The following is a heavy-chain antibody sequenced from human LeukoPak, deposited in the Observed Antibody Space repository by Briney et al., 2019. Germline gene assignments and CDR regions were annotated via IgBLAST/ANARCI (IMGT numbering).Heavy chain of an antibody. D-gene: IGHD3-10*01. J-gene: IGHJ4*02. Sequence: GGSLRLSCAASGFTFSSYAMCWVRQAPGKGLEWVSAISGSGGSTYYADSVKGRFTISRDNSKNTLYLQMNSLRAEDTAVYYCAKDRPTYYYGSGSYPRESYWGQGTLVTVSS. CDR3: AKDRPTYYYGSGSYPRESY. CDR2: ISGSGGST. CDR1: GFTFSSYA. V-gene: IGHV3-23*01.